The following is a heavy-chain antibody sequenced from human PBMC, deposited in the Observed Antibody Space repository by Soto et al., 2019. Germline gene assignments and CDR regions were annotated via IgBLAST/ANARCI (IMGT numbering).Heavy chain of an antibody. Sequence: ASVKVSCKASGYTFTSYYMHWVRQAPGQGLEWMGIINPSGGSTSYAQKFQGRVTMTRDTSTSTVYMELSSLRSEDTAVYYCARDRTKDRGTGYSSRWYPDYRGQGSPVIVSS. CDR2: INPSGGST. CDR1: GYTFTSYY. V-gene: IGHV1-46*01. J-gene: IGHJ4*02. CDR3: ARDRTKDRGTGYSSRWYPDY. D-gene: IGHD6-19*01.